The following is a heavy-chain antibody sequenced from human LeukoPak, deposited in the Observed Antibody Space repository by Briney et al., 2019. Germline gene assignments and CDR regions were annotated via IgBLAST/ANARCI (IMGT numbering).Heavy chain of an antibody. CDR3: ARVGEEQQLDYLDP. CDR2: ISSSSSYI. CDR1: GFTFSSYS. J-gene: IGHJ5*02. D-gene: IGHD6-13*01. Sequence: GGSLRLSCAASGFTFSSYSMNWVRQAPGEGLEWVSSISSSSSYIYYADSVKGRFTISRDNAKNSLYLQMNSLRAEDTAVYYCARVGEEQQLDYLDPWGQGTLVTVSS. V-gene: IGHV3-21*01.